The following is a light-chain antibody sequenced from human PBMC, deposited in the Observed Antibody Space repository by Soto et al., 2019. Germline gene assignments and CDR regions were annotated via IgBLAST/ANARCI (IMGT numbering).Light chain of an antibody. CDR2: GAS. CDR1: QSVSSSF. V-gene: IGKV3-20*01. Sequence: EIVLTQSPGTLSLSPGERATLSCRASQSVSSSFLAWYQQKPGQAPRLLIYGASSRATGIPDRFSGSGSGTDFTLTISRLEPEDFAGYYCQQYGSSRPWTFGQGTKVEIK. J-gene: IGKJ1*01. CDR3: QQYGSSRPWT.